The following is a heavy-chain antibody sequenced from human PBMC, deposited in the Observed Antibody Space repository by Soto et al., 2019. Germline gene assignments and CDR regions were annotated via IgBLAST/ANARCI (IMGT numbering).Heavy chain of an antibody. CDR3: ARDGLLGFDY. D-gene: IGHD1-26*01. V-gene: IGHV3-30-3*01. Sequence: PWGSLSLYCAASGFTFSSYAMHWVRQAPGKGLEWVAVISYDGSNKYYADSVKGRFTISRDNSKNTLYLQMNSLRAEDTAVYYCARDGLLGFDYWGQGTLVTVSS. CDR2: ISYDGSNK. J-gene: IGHJ4*02. CDR1: GFTFSSYA.